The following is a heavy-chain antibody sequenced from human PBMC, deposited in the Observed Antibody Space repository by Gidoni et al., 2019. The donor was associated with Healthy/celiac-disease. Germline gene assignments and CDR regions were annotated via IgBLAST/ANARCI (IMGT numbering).Heavy chain of an antibody. CDR3: AREDTAMVLGSAFDI. V-gene: IGHV3-21*01. CDR2: ISSSSSYI. Sequence: EVQLVESGGGLVKPWGSMRLSCAVSGFTFSSYSMNWVRQAPGKGLEVVSSISSSSSYIYYADSVKGRFTISRDNAKNSLYLQMNSLRAEDTAVYYCAREDTAMVLGSAFDIWGQGTMVTVSS. CDR1: GFTFSSYS. J-gene: IGHJ3*02. D-gene: IGHD5-18*01.